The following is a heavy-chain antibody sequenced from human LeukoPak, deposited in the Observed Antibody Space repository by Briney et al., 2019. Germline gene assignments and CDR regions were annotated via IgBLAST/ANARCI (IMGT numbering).Heavy chain of an antibody. CDR3: ARRLYGDYYFDY. CDR2: MNPNSGNT. J-gene: IGHJ4*02. V-gene: IGHV1-8*02. Sequence: ASVKVSCKASGYTFTSYGISWVRQAPGQGLEWMGWMNPNSGNTGYAQKFQGRVTMTRNTSISTAYMELSSLRSEDTAVYYCARRLYGDYYFDYWGQGTLVTVSS. D-gene: IGHD4-17*01. CDR1: GYTFTSYG.